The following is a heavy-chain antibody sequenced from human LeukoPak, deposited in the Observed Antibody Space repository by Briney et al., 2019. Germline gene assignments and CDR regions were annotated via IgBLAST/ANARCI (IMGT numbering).Heavy chain of an antibody. Sequence: SQTLSPTCTVSGGSISSGGYYWSWIRQHPGKGLEWIGYIYYSGSTYYNPSLKSRVTISVDTSKNQFSLKLSSVTAADTAVYYCARGDWASNNWFDPWGQGTLVTVSS. CDR1: GGSISSGGYY. V-gene: IGHV4-31*03. J-gene: IGHJ5*02. CDR2: IYYSGST. CDR3: ARGDWASNNWFDP. D-gene: IGHD3/OR15-3a*01.